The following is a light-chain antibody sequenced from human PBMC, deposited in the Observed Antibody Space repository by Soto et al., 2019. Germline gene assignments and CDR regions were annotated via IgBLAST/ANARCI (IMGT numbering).Light chain of an antibody. CDR2: STN. CDR1: SSNIGSNA. J-gene: IGLJ2*01. V-gene: IGLV1-44*01. CDR3: ATWDDSLNAL. Sequence: QSVLTQPPSASGTPGQRVTISCSGRSSNIGSNAVNWYQQLPGTAPKLLIYSTNQRPSGVPDRFSGSKSGTSASLAISGLQSEDEADYYCATWDDSLNALFGGGTQLTVL.